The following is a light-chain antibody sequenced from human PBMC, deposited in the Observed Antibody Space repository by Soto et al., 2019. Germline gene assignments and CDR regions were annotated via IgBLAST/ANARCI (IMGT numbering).Light chain of an antibody. Sequence: EIVMTQSPVTLSASPGGSATLSFRASQSVDNNVAWYQQKPGQAPRLLIVGSFARATGIPARFSGSGSGSEFTLTISGLQSEDFAVYYCQQYNDRPPITFGQGTRLE. CDR2: GSF. V-gene: IGKV3-15*01. J-gene: IGKJ5*01. CDR3: QQYNDRPPIT. CDR1: QSVDNN.